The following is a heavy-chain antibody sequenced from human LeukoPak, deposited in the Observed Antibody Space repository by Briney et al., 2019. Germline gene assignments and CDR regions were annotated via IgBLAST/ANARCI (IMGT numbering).Heavy chain of an antibody. Sequence: PGGSLRLSCAASGLTISNYWMHWVRHAPGKGLLWVARINSDGSGTTYADSVKGRVTISRDNAKNTLYLQMNSLRDEDTAVYYCAKGGTTVVDYWGQGTLVTVSS. J-gene: IGHJ4*02. CDR1: GLTISNYW. D-gene: IGHD4-23*01. V-gene: IGHV3-74*01. CDR3: AKGGTTVVDY. CDR2: INSDGSGT.